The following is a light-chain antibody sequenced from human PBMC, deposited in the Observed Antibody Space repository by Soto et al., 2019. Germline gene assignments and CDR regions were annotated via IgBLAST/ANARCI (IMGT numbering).Light chain of an antibody. CDR3: GTCDSSLSAAVV. CDR2: ENN. J-gene: IGLJ2*01. CDR1: SSNIGNNY. V-gene: IGLV1-51*02. Sequence: QSVLTQPPSVSAAPGQKVTISCSGSSSNIGNNYISWYQQLPGTATKLLIYENNKRPSGIPDRFSGSKSGTSATLGITGLQTWDEADYYCGTCDSSLSAAVVFGGWPKLTVL.